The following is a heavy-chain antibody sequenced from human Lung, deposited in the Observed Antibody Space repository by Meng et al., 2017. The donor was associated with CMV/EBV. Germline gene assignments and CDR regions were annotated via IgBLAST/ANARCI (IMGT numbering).Heavy chain of an antibody. CDR3: AKDLRSLRRFYYYGLDV. J-gene: IGHJ6*02. CDR1: GFTFSFYG. V-gene: IGHV3-30*02. D-gene: IGHD3-3*01. Sequence: GGSXRLXCAASGFTFSFYGLHWGRPAPAKGLEWVAFIRYDGNNKCYADYVKGRFTICRDRSKNTLYLQMNSLRADDTAVYYCAKDLRSLRRFYYYGLDVWGQGXTVTVSS. CDR2: IRYDGNNK.